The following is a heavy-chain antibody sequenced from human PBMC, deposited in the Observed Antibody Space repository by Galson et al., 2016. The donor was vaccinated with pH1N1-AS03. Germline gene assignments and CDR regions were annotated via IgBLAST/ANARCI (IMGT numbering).Heavy chain of an antibody. CDR3: ARGAVSWWELGWDH. CDR1: GYIFTGYY. Sequence: SVKVSCKASGYIFTGYYMHWVRQAPGQGLEWMGWINPTRGDTYYAQKFQGRVTMTRDSAISTDYMELWGLRSADTAVYYCARGAVSWWELGWDHWGQGTLVTVSS. CDR2: INPTRGDT. D-gene: IGHD2-15*01. V-gene: IGHV1-2*02. J-gene: IGHJ4*02.